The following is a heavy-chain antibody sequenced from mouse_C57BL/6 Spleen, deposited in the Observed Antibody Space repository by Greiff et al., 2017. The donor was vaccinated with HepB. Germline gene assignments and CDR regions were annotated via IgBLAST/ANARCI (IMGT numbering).Heavy chain of an antibody. CDR2: IDPSDSYT. CDR3: ARRGGWIYLYAMDY. CDR1: GYTFTSYW. Sequence: VQLQQSGAELVMPGASVKLSCKASGYTFTSYWMHWVKQRPGQGLEWIGEIDPSDSYTNYNQKFKGKSTLTVDKSSSTAYMQLSSLTSEDSAVYYCARRGGWIYLYAMDYWGQGTSVTVSS. D-gene: IGHD5-5*01. V-gene: IGHV1-69*01. J-gene: IGHJ4*01.